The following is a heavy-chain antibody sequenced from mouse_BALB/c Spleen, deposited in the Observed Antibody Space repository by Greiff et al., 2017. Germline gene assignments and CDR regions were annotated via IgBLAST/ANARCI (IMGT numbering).Heavy chain of an antibody. CDR1: GFPFSSYA. J-gene: IGHJ3*01. Sequence: EVMLVESGGGLVKPGGSLKLSCAASGFPFSSYAMPWVRQTPEKRLEWVASISSGGSTYYPDSVKGRFTIARDNARNILYLQMCSLRSEDTAMYYCARGDYGYWCAYWGQGTPVTVSA. CDR2: ISSGGST. D-gene: IGHD1-2*01. CDR3: ARGDYGYWCAY. V-gene: IGHV5-6-5*01.